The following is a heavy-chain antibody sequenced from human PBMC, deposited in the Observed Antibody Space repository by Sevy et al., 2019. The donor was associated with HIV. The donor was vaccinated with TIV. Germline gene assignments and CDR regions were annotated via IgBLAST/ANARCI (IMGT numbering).Heavy chain of an antibody. Sequence: GGSLRLSCTAYGFIFNQFGFHWVRQAPGKGPEWVAFTRYDGTTKYYADSVKGPFTISRENSKNTLYLQMNNLNPEDTALYHCVRGAGMLQGALWGEDIWGQGTMFTVSS. V-gene: IGHV3-30*02. J-gene: IGHJ3*02. CDR3: VRGAGMLQGALWGEDI. CDR2: TRYDGTTK. CDR1: GFIFNQFG. D-gene: IGHD3-10*01.